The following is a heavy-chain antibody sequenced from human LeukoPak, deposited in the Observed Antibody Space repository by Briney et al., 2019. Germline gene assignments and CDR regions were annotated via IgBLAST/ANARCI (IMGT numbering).Heavy chain of an antibody. V-gene: IGHV4-30-2*01. CDR2: IYHSGST. J-gene: IGHJ6*02. D-gene: IGHD3-3*01. Sequence: PSETLSLTCAVSGGSISSGGYSWSWIRQPPGKGLEWIGYIYHSGSTYYNPSLKSRVTISVDTSKNQFSLKLSSVTAADTAVYYCARSSLRNDFWSGLYYYYYGMDVWGQGTTVTVSS. CDR1: GGSISSGGYS. CDR3: ARSSLRNDFWSGLYYYYYGMDV.